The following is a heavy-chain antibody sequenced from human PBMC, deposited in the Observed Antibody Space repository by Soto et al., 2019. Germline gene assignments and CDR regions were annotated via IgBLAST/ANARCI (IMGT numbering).Heavy chain of an antibody. V-gene: IGHV5-51*01. J-gene: IGHJ6*02. D-gene: IGHD6-19*01. CDR2: TYPGDSDT. CDR1: GYSFTTYW. CDR3: ARSRRGAYSSGWYSPSGYYNYGIDV. Sequence: GESLKISCKASGYSFTTYWIGWVRQMPGKGLEWMGITYPGDSDTKYSPSLQGQVTISADTSISTAYLQWTILKASDTAMYYCARSRRGAYSSGWYSPSGYYNYGIDVWGQGTKVTVSS.